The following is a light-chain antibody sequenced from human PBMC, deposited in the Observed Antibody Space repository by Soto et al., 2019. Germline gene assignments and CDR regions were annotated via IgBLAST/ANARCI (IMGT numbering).Light chain of an antibody. CDR2: GNR. J-gene: IGLJ3*02. Sequence: QSVLTQPPSVSRAPGQRVTISCTGNNSNHGAGYDVHWYQQLPGAAPKLVIFGNRNRPSGVPERFSGSKSGTSASLAITGLQAEDEADYYCQAYDYSLTASVFGGGTKLTVL. CDR3: QAYDYSLTASV. V-gene: IGLV1-40*01. CDR1: NSNHGAGYD.